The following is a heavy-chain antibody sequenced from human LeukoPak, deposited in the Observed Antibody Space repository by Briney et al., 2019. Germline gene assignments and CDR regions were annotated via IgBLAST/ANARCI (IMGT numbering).Heavy chain of an antibody. V-gene: IGHV3-30*02. Sequence: SGGSLRLSCAASGFTFSSYGMHWVRQAPGKGLEWVAFIRYDGSNKYYADSVKGRFTISRDNSKNTLYLQMNSLRAEDTAVYYCAKDKIVVVPAAEEDDAFDIWGQGTMVTVSS. CDR2: IRYDGSNK. CDR3: AKDKIVVVPAAEEDDAFDI. D-gene: IGHD2-2*01. CDR1: GFTFSSYG. J-gene: IGHJ3*02.